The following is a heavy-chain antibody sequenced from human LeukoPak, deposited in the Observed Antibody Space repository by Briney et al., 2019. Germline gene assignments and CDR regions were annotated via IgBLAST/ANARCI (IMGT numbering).Heavy chain of an antibody. J-gene: IGHJ4*02. CDR3: ARDLLAHSSPPPDY. D-gene: IGHD6-13*01. CDR1: GYTFTGYY. V-gene: IGHV1-2*02. Sequence: ASVKVSCKASGYTFTGYYMHWVRQAPGQGLEWMGWINPNSGGTNYAQKFQGRVTMTRDTSISTAYMELSRLRSDDTAVYYCARDLLAHSSPPPDYWGQGTLVTVSS. CDR2: INPNSGGT.